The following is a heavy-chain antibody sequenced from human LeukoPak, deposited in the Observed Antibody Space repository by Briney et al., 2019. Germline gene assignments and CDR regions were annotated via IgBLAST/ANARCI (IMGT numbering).Heavy chain of an antibody. CDR3: ARQGRDGYTYYYYYYMDV. CDR2: INHSGST. J-gene: IGHJ6*03. D-gene: IGHD5-24*01. V-gene: IGHV4-34*01. Sequence: TSETLSLTCAVYGGSFSGYYWSWIRQPPGKGLEWIGEINHSGSTNYNPSLKSRVTISVDTSKNQFSLKLSSVTAADTAVYYCARQGRDGYTYYYYYYMDVWGKGTTVTVSS. CDR1: GGSFSGYY.